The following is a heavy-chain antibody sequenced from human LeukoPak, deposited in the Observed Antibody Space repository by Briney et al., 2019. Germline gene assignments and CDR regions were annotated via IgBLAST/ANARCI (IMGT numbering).Heavy chain of an antibody. CDR1: GYTFTGYY. Sequence: ASVKVSCKTSGYTFTGYYIHWVRQAPGQGLEWMGWINPNSGGTNYAQKFQGRVTMTRDTSISTAYMELSRLRSDDTAVYYCARLDYGDLVGFGSHDDYWGQGTLVTVSS. J-gene: IGHJ4*02. D-gene: IGHD4-17*01. V-gene: IGHV1-2*02. CDR3: ARLDYGDLVGFGSHDDY. CDR2: INPNSGGT.